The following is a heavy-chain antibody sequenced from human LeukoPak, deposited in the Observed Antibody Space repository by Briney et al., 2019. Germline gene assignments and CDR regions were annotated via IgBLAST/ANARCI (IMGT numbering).Heavy chain of an antibody. V-gene: IGHV3-11*04. CDR2: ISSSGSTI. CDR3: ARVAIQLWLYYFDY. J-gene: IGHJ4*02. CDR1: GFTFSDYY. Sequence: GGSLRLSCAASGFTFSDYYMSWIRQAPGKGLEWVSYISSSGSTIYYADSVKGRFTISRDNAKNSLYLQMNSLRAEDTAVYHCARVAIQLWLYYFDYWGQGTLVTVSS. D-gene: IGHD5-18*01.